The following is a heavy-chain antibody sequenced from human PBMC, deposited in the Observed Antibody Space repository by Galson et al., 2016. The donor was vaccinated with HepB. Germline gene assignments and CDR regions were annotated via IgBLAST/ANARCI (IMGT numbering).Heavy chain of an antibody. CDR1: GFIFSDFG. CDR2: IGWDGNEK. Sequence: SLRLSCAASGFIFSDFGMHWVRQAPGKGLEWVAFIGWDGNEKHYADSVKGRFTISRDNSKNTLFLQMNSLRAEDTAVYYCARIGAAAGRPGYYSYGVDVWGQGTTVTISS. J-gene: IGHJ6*02. D-gene: IGHD6-13*01. V-gene: IGHV3-33*08. CDR3: ARIGAAAGRPGYYSYGVDV.